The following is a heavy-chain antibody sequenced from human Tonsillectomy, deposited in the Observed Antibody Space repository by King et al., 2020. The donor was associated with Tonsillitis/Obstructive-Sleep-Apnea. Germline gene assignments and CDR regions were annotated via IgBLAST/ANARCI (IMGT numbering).Heavy chain of an antibody. CDR2: IYSGGST. V-gene: IGHV3-53*01. CDR3: ARASIAAAGYYFDY. J-gene: IGHJ4*02. D-gene: IGHD6-13*01. Sequence: VQLVESGGGLIQPGGSLRLSCAASGFTVSSNYMSWVRQAPGKGLEWVSVIYSGGSTYYADSVKGRFTISRDNSKNTLYLQMNRLRAEDTAVYYGARASIAAAGYYFDYWGQGTLVTVSS. CDR1: GFTVSSNY.